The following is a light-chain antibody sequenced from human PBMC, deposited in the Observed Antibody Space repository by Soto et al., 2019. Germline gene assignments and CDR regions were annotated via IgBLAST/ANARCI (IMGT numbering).Light chain of an antibody. CDR3: SSYTTTSPWV. V-gene: IGLV2-14*01. Sequence: QSALTQPASVSGSPGQSITIPCTGTSSDIGGYNYVSWYQQHPGKAPKVIIFEVSNRPSGVSNRFSGSKSGNTASLTISGLQAEDEAHYYCSSYTTTSPWVFGGGTKVTVL. J-gene: IGLJ3*02. CDR1: SSDIGGYNY. CDR2: EVS.